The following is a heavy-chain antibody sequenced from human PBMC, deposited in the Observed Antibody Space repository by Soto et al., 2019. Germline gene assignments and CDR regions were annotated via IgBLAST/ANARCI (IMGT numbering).Heavy chain of an antibody. J-gene: IGHJ4*02. CDR2: ISDSSSKT. CDR3: ARGYVGSWAHFDY. CDR1: GFTFSNYA. V-gene: IGHV3-23*01. Sequence: VGSLRLSCSASGFTFSNYAMNWVRQAPGKGLEWVSSISDSSSKTYYADSVKGRFTISRDNSKNTLLLQLNTLRADDTAVYFCARGYVGSWAHFDYWGQGTQVTVSS. D-gene: IGHD2-15*01.